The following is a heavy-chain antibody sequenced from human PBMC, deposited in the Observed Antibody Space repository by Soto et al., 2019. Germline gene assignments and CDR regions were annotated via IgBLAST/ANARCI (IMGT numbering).Heavy chain of an antibody. Sequence: ESGGGVVQPGRSLRLSCAASGFTFSSYGMHWVRQAPGKGLEWVAVIWYDGSNKYYADSVKGRFTISRDNSKNTLYLQMNSLRAEDTAVYYCARGAGGSSDHWYFDLWGRGTLVTVSS. V-gene: IGHV3-33*01. J-gene: IGHJ2*01. CDR2: IWYDGSNK. CDR1: GFTFSSYG. D-gene: IGHD2-15*01. CDR3: ARGAGGSSDHWYFDL.